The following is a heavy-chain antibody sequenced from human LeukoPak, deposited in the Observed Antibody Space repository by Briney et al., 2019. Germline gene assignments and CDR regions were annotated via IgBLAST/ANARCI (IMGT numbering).Heavy chain of an antibody. CDR1: GFTFSDYY. CDR2: ISSSGSTI. CDR3: ARVRDCSGGSCYYYYYYMDV. D-gene: IGHD2-15*01. V-gene: IGHV3-11*04. J-gene: IGHJ6*03. Sequence: GGSLRLSCAASGFTFSDYYMSWIRQAPGKGLEWVSYISSSGSTIYYADSVKGRFTISRDNAKNSLYLQMNSLRAEDTAVYYCARVRDCSGGSCYYYYYYMDVWGKGTTVTVSS.